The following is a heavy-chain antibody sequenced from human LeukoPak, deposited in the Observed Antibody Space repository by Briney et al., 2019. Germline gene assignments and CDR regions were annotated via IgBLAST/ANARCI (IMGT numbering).Heavy chain of an antibody. D-gene: IGHD3-10*01. V-gene: IGHV3-11*01. CDR2: ISSSGSTK. Sequence: PGGSLRLSCAASGFTYSDYYMSWIRQAPAKGLEWVSYISSSGSTKYYADSVKGRFTISRDNAKSSYLQMKSLRAENTAVYYCARDGPAYGHGSPHYWGQGTLVAVSS. CDR3: ARDGPAYGHGSPHY. J-gene: IGHJ4*02. CDR1: GFTYSDYY.